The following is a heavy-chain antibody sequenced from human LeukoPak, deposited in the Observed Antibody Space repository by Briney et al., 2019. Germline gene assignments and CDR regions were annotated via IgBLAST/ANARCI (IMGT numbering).Heavy chain of an antibody. CDR2: IYYSGST. CDR1: GGSISSYY. CDR3: ATSREGATDY. D-gene: IGHD1-26*01. V-gene: IGHV4-59*01. J-gene: IGHJ4*02. Sequence: NASETLSLTCTVSGGSISSYYWSWIRQPPGKGLEWIGYIYYSGSTNYNPSLKSRVTISVDTSKNQFSLKLSSVTAADTAVYYCATSREGATDYWGQGTLVTVSS.